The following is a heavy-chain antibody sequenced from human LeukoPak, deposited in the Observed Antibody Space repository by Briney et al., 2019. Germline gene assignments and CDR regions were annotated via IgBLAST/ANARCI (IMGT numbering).Heavy chain of an antibody. Sequence: PSETLSLTCTVSGGPISSYYWSWIRQPPGKGLEWIGYIYYSGSTNYNPSLKSRVTISVDTSKNQFSLKLSSVTAADTAVYYCARGSAYYDILTGYYLWYFDYWGQGTLVTVSS. CDR1: GGPISSYY. J-gene: IGHJ4*02. CDR3: ARGSAYYDILTGYYLWYFDY. CDR2: IYYSGST. D-gene: IGHD3-9*01. V-gene: IGHV4-59*01.